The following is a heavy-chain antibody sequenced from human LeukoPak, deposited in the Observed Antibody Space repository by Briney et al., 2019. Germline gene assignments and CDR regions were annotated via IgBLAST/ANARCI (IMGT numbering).Heavy chain of an antibody. CDR2: ISAYNGNT. CDR3: ARAAVAGYCSSTSCYTGPSDY. V-gene: IGHV1-18*01. D-gene: IGHD2-2*02. CDR1: GYTFTSYG. Sequence: ASVTVSCKASGYTFTSYGISWVRQAPGQGLEWMGWISAYNGNTNYAQKLQGRVTMTTDTSTSTAYMELRSLRSDDTAVYYCARAAVAGYCSSTSCYTGPSDYWGQGTLVTVPS. J-gene: IGHJ4*02.